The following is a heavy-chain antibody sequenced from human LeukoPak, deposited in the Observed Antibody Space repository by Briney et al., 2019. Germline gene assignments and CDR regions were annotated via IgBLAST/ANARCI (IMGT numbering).Heavy chain of an antibody. CDR1: GDTFTGYY. CDR2: INPNSGGT. V-gene: IGHV1-2*02. Sequence: ASVKVSCKASGDTFTGYYMHWVRQAPGQGLEWMGWINPNSGGTNYAQKFQGRVTMTRDTSISTAYMELSRLRSDDTAVYYCARDWYSSGWDLDYWGQGTLVTVSS. J-gene: IGHJ4*02. D-gene: IGHD6-19*01. CDR3: ARDWYSSGWDLDY.